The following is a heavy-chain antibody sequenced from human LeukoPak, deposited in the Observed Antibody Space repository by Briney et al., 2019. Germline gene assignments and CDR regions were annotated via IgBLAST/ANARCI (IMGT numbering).Heavy chain of an antibody. CDR2: ITTSGAT. CDR1: GLTFSSHG. V-gene: IGHV3-48*01. J-gene: IGHJ4*02. Sequence: GGSLRLSCAASGLTFSSHGMNWVRQAPGKGLEWISYITTSGATYYADSVKGRFTISIDKAKSSLYLVMNSLRVEDTAVYYCTRWRGTLQSLDYWGQGTLVTVSP. CDR3: TRWRGTLQSLDY. D-gene: IGHD3-16*01.